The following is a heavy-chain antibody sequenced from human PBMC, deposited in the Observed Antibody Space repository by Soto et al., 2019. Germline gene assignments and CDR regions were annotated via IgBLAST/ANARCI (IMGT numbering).Heavy chain of an antibody. Sequence: QVQLVQSGAEVRKPGASVTVSCRSSGDSFNDYYIHWVRQAPGQGFEWIGWINPNGGVTKYAQKFQGWVSMTRDTSIRTVYMQLSRLRSDDTAVYYCARESGGATATLDYYYFYMDVWGTGTTVNVSS. V-gene: IGHV1-2*04. J-gene: IGHJ6*03. CDR1: GDSFNDYY. CDR3: ARESGGATATLDYYYFYMDV. D-gene: IGHD5-12*01. CDR2: INPNGGVT.